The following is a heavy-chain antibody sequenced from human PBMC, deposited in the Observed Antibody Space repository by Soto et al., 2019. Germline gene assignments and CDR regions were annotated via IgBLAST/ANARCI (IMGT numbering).Heavy chain of an antibody. CDR1: GYTFTSYA. J-gene: IGHJ6*02. CDR2: INAGNGNT. D-gene: IGHD6-13*01. Sequence: QVQLVQSGAEVKKPGASVKVSCKASGYTFTSYAMHWVRQAPGQRLEWMGWINAGNGNTKYSQKFQGRVTITRDTSASTADTEMSSLRSEDTAVYYCASPGKAAACSGYYYYYYGMDFWGQGTTVTVSS. V-gene: IGHV1-3*01. CDR3: ASPGKAAACSGYYYYYYGMDF.